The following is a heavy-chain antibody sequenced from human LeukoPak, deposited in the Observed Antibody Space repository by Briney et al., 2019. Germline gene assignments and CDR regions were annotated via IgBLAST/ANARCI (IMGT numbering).Heavy chain of an antibody. Sequence: ASVQVSCKASGYGFSDVYFNWVRQAPAQGHEWMGWINPHSGATNHAQRSQGRVSMDASLDTAYMEVSRLTSDDTAVYYCATSSSVTHTRDPWGQGTLVTVSS. CDR3: ATSSSVTHTRDP. V-gene: IGHV1-2*02. D-gene: IGHD1-14*01. CDR2: INPHSGAT. J-gene: IGHJ5*02. CDR1: GYGFSDVY.